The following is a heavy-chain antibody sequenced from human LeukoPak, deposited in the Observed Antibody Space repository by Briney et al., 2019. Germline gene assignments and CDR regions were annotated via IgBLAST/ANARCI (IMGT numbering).Heavy chain of an antibody. Sequence: SETLSLICTVSGASVSSGSYYWSWIRQPPGKGLEWIGYMYYSGTSSYNPSLKSRVTISIDTSKNQFSLKLNSLTAADTAVYYCARDRDRLDYWGQGTLVTVSS. V-gene: IGHV4-61*01. CDR3: ARDRDRLDY. D-gene: IGHD3-22*01. CDR2: MYYSGTS. CDR1: GASVSSGSYY. J-gene: IGHJ4*02.